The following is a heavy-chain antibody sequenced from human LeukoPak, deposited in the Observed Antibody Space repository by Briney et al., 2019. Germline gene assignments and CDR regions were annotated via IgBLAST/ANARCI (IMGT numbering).Heavy chain of an antibody. J-gene: IGHJ4*02. CDR3: ARSVGANDY. Sequence: PGGSLRLSCAASGFTFSRYTMSWVRQAPGKGLEWVSVIYSGGSTYYADSVEGRFTISRDNSKNTLYLQMNSLRAEDTAVYYCARSVGANDYWGQGTLVTVSS. CDR2: IYSGGST. D-gene: IGHD1-26*01. V-gene: IGHV3-53*01. CDR1: GFTFSRYT.